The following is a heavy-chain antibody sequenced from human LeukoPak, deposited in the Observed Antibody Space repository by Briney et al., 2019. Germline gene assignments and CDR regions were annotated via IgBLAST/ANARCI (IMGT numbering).Heavy chain of an antibody. D-gene: IGHD1-26*01. J-gene: IGHJ4*02. CDR3: VKDVRSGSSARGGVDY. CDR1: GFTFSSYG. Sequence: PGGSLRLSCAASGFTFSSYGIHWVRQAPGKGLEYVSAISSNGGSTYYADSVKGRFTISRDNSKNTLYLQMSSLRAEDTAVYYCVKDVRSGSSARGGVDYWGQGTLVTVSS. CDR2: ISSNGGST. V-gene: IGHV3-64D*09.